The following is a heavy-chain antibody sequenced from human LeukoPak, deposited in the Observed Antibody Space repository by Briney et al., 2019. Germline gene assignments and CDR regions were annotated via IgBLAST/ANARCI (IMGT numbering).Heavy chain of an antibody. CDR3: ARVLYDFWSGYYDY. CDR1: GDSISNNYW. CDR2: IYRSGKT. Sequence: TPSETLSLTCAVSGDSISNNYWWRWVRQFPGRGLEWIGEIYRSGKTNYNPSLKSRVTISVDTSKNQFSLKLSSVTAADTAVYYCARVLYDFWSGYYDYWGQGTLVTVSS. J-gene: IGHJ4*02. V-gene: IGHV4-4*02. D-gene: IGHD3-3*01.